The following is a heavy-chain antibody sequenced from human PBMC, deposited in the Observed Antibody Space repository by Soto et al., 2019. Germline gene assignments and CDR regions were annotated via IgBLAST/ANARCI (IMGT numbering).Heavy chain of an antibody. D-gene: IGHD3-16*01. CDR1: GGSVSNDNFY. Sequence: SETLSLTCTVSGGSVSNDNFYWSWIRQPPGKGLEWIGYVHSSGITNYNPSLKRRVTISVDTSRNQFSLRLSSVTAADKAVYYCARGLSLGQLPSHFDHRGQGPLVTVSS. V-gene: IGHV4-61*01. J-gene: IGHJ5*02. CDR3: ARGLSLGQLPSHFDH. CDR2: VHSSGIT.